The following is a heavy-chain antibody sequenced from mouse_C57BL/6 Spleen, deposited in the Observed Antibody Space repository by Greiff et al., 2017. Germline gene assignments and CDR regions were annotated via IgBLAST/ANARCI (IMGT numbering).Heavy chain of an antibody. Sequence: VKVVESGPELVKPGASVKISCKASGYAFSSSWMNWVKQRPGKGLEWIGRIYPGDGDTNYNGKFKGKATLTADKSSSTAYMQLSSLTSEDSAVYFCARGGDYDRDWFAYWGQGTLVTVSA. CDR2: IYPGDGDT. CDR3: ARGGDYDRDWFAY. J-gene: IGHJ3*01. CDR1: GYAFSSSW. V-gene: IGHV1-82*01. D-gene: IGHD2-4*01.